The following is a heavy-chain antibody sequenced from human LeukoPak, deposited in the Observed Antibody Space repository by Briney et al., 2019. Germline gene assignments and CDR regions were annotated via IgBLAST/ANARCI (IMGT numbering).Heavy chain of an antibody. CDR1: GGTFSSYA. CDR3: ARESQVEADDYDIVVVPASNWFDP. V-gene: IGHV1-69*13. CDR2: IIPIFGTA. J-gene: IGHJ5*02. Sequence: SVKVSCKASGGTFSSYAISWVRQAPGQGLEWMGGIIPIFGTANYAQKFQGRVTITADESTSTAYMELSSPRSEDTAVYYCARESQVEADDYDIVVVPASNWFDPWGQGTLVTVSS. D-gene: IGHD2-2*01.